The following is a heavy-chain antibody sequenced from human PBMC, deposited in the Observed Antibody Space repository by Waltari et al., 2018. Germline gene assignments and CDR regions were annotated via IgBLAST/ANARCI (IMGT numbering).Heavy chain of an antibody. CDR2: IYSGGIT. CDR1: GFTVRNNY. Sequence: EVQLVESGGGLIRPRGSLRLSCAASGFTVRNNYVSRVRQAPGKGLEWVSVIYSGGITYYADSVKGRFTISRDNSKNTLYLQMNTLRAEDTAVYYCATGGIVGAVERYYFDHWGQGTLVTVSS. D-gene: IGHD1-26*01. CDR3: ATGGIVGAVERYYFDH. V-gene: IGHV3-53*01. J-gene: IGHJ4*02.